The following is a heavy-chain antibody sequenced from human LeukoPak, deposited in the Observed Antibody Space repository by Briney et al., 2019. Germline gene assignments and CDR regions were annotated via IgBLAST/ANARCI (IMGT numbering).Heavy chain of an antibody. V-gene: IGHV3-64*01. Sequence: GGSLRLSCAASGFTCSSYAMHWVRQAPGKGLEYVSAISSNGGSTYYANSVKGRFTISRDNSKNTLYLQMGSLRAEDMAVYYCARSGSGYANYYYYMDVWGKGTTVTVSS. CDR2: ISSNGGST. J-gene: IGHJ6*03. CDR1: GFTCSSYA. CDR3: ARSGSGYANYYYYMDV. D-gene: IGHD5-12*01.